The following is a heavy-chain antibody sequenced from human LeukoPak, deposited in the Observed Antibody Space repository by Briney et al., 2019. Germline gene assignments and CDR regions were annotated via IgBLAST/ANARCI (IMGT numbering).Heavy chain of an antibody. CDR3: ARIRCDLHYYQYMDV. CDR2: IYYSGST. Sequence: PSETLSLTCTVSGGSVGHYYWSWIRQPPGKGLEWIGYIYYSGSTNYNPSLKSRVTISVDTSKNQFSLKLSSVTAADTAVYYCARIRCDLHYYQYMDVWGKGTTVTVSS. V-gene: IGHV4-59*02. J-gene: IGHJ6*03. D-gene: IGHD3-22*01. CDR1: GGSVGHYY.